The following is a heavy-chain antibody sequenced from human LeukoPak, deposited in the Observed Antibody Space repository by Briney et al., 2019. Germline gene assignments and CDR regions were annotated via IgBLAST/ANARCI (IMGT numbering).Heavy chain of an antibody. CDR1: GFTFSGYW. V-gene: IGHV3-7*05. CDR2: IKHDGSVK. J-gene: IGHJ4*02. CDR3: ARGARDGYNL. D-gene: IGHD5-24*01. Sequence: GGSLRLSCAASGFTFSGYWMSWVRQAPGKGLEWVANIKHDGSVKYYVDSVKGRFTISRDSAKNSLDLQMNSLRAEDTAVYYCARGARDGYNLWDQGTQVTVSS.